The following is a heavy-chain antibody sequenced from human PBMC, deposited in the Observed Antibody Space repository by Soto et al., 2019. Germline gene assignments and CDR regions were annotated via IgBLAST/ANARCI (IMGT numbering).Heavy chain of an antibody. V-gene: IGHV3-64D*06. CDR3: VKDRYVDY. Sequence: GGSLRLSCSVFGFTFSSYAMHWVRQAPGKGLQYVSSISSNRVSTYYADSVKGRFTIFRDNSKNTLYLQMSSLRVEDTAVYYCVKDRYVDYWGQGTLVTVSS. J-gene: IGHJ4*02. CDR1: GFTFSSYA. CDR2: ISSNRVST.